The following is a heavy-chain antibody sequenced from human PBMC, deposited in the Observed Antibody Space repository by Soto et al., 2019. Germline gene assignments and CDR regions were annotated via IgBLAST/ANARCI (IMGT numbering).Heavy chain of an antibody. V-gene: IGHV4-59*08. CDR2: IYYSGST. Sequence: QVQLQESGPGLVKPSETLSLTCTVSGGSISSYYWSWIRQPPGKGLEWIGYIYYSGSTNYNPSLTSVVTISVHTSMHQFSLKLSSVTPADTAVYSCTRRYGGTADYWGQGTLVTVSS. D-gene: IGHD1-26*01. CDR1: GGSISSYY. J-gene: IGHJ4*02. CDR3: TRRYGGTADY.